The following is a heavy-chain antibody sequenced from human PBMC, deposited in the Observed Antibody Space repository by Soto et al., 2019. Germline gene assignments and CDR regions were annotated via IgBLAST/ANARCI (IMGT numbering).Heavy chain of an antibody. D-gene: IGHD2-2*01. Sequence: PGWSLRLSCAASGFTISNYGMHWVRQAPGKGLEWVAVISYDGTITYYADSVKGRFTISRDNSKNTLYLQMNSLRTEDTAVYYCATTRVGPCSSSICFSGIFDGMDVWGQGTTVTVSS. CDR2: ISYDGTIT. J-gene: IGHJ6*02. V-gene: IGHV3-30-3*01. CDR3: ATTRVGPCSSSICFSGIFDGMDV. CDR1: GFTISNYG.